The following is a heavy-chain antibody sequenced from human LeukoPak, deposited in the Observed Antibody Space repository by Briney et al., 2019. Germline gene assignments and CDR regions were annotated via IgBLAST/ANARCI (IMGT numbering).Heavy chain of an antibody. CDR1: GFTVSTNY. CDR3: ARVGDRYHWYLDL. Sequence: GGSLRLSCEGSGFTVSTNYMNWVRQAPGKGLEWVSILYSGGTTYYADSVKGRFTVSRDSSKNTLFLHMNSLRAEDTAVYYCARVGDRYHWYLDLWGRGTLVTASS. V-gene: IGHV3-53*01. CDR2: LYSGGTT. D-gene: IGHD3-16*02. J-gene: IGHJ2*01.